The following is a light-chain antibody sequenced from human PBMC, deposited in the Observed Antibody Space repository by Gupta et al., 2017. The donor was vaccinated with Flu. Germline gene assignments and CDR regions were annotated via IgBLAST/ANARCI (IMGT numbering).Light chain of an antibody. V-gene: IGKV1-39*01. J-gene: IGKJ5*01. CDR3: QQRDSTLIT. CDR2: AAS. CDR1: QRISSY. Sequence: DIQMTQSPSSLSASVGDRVTITCRASQRISSYLNCYQQKPGKAPKLLIYAASRVQSGVPSRFSGSGCGTDFTLTISIRQPEDFANYYCQQRDSTLITFGQGTRLEIK.